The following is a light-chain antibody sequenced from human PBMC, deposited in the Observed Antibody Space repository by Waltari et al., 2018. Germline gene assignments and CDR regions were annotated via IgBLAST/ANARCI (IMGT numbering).Light chain of an antibody. CDR3: QQYYSFPDT. CDR2: AAS. V-gene: IGKV1D-8*01. CDR1: QGISSY. J-gene: IGKJ2*01. Sequence: VIWMTQSPSLLSAPTGDRVTIRCRISQGISSYLAWYQQKPGQVPELLIYAASTLQSGFPSRFSGSGSGTDFTLTISCLQSEDFAVYYCQQYYSFPDTFGQGTKLEIK.